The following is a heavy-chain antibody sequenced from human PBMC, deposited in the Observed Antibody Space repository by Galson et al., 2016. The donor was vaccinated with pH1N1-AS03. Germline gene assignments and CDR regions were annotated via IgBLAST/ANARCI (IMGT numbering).Heavy chain of an antibody. V-gene: IGHV4-34*01. Sequence: ETLSLTCAIYRGSFSNYYWTWIRQPPGKGLEWVGEINYVGSTNYNPSFNSRVTISVDTSKMQFSLSLSSVTAADTAVYFCARIRGRRRLNLMPGVMYGFDLWGEGSTVIVSS. CDR1: RGSFSNYY. D-gene: IGHD3-16*01. J-gene: IGHJ3*01. CDR2: INYVGST. CDR3: ARIRGRRRLNLMPGVMYGFDL.